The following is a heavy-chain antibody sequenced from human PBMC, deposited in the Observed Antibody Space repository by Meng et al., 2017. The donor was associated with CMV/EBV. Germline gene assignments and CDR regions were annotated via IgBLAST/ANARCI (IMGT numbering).Heavy chain of an antibody. D-gene: IGHD6-19*01. CDR2: IYYSGST. CDR3: ARDRAVAGTGWFDP. Sequence: TVSGGSISSYYWSWIQQPPGKGLEWIGYIYYSGSTNYNPSLKSRVTISVDTSKNQFSLKLSSVTAADTAVYYCARDRAVAGTGWFDPWGQGTLVTVSS. V-gene: IGHV4-59*01. CDR1: GGSISSYY. J-gene: IGHJ5*02.